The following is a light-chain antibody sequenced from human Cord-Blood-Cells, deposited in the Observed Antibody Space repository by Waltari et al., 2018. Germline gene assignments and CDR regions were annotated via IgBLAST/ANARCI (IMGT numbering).Light chain of an antibody. V-gene: IGLV2-14*01. Sequence: QSALTQPASVSGSPGQSITISCTGTSSDVGGYNYVSWYQQHPGKAPKLMIYDVSKRPAGVSNRFSGSKSGNTASLTISGLQAEDEADYYCSSYTSSSTWVFGGGNKLTVL. CDR2: DVS. J-gene: IGLJ3*02. CDR3: SSYTSSSTWV. CDR1: SSDVGGYNY.